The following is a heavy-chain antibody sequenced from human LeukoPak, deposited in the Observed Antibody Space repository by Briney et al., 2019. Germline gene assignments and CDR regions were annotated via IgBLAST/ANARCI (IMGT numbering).Heavy chain of an antibody. D-gene: IGHD6-13*01. V-gene: IGHV3-64D*09. CDR2: ISSNGGST. CDR3: VKSSVQQEDY. Sequence: GGSLRLSCSASGFTFSSSGMHWVRQAPGKGLEHVSTISSNGGSTYYADSVKGRFTISRDNSKNTVSLQMSSLRAEDTAVYYCVKSSVQQEDYWGQGTLVTVSS. CDR1: GFTFSSSG. J-gene: IGHJ4*02.